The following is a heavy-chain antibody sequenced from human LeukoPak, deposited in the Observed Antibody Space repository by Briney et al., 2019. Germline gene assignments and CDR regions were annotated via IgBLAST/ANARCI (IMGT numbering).Heavy chain of an antibody. CDR3: ARVFDS. V-gene: IGHV4-39*07. CDR1: GGSVSTGDYY. J-gene: IGHJ4*02. CDR2: VFYTGKT. Sequence: SETLSLTCTVSGGSVSTGDYYWGWIRQSPVKGLEWIGDVFYTGKTNYNPSLRGRATISIDTSKNQFSLKLTYVTAADSAVYYCARVFDSWGQGTLVTVS.